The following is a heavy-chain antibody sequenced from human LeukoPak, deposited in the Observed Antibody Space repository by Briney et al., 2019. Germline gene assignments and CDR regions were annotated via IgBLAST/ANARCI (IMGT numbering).Heavy chain of an antibody. CDR3: ARTLGGSYFFDY. D-gene: IGHD3-10*01. Sequence: GGSLRLSCAASGFTFSSYEMNWVRQAPGKGLEWVPYISSSGSTIYYADSVKGRFTISRDNAKNPLYLQMNSLRAEDTAVYYCARTLGGSYFFDYWGHGTLVTVSS. CDR1: GFTFSSYE. V-gene: IGHV3-48*03. CDR2: ISSSGSTI. J-gene: IGHJ4*01.